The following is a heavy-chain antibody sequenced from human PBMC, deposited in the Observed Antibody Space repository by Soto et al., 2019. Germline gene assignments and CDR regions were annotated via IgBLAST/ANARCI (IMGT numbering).Heavy chain of an antibody. CDR2: ISDSGDRT. J-gene: IGHJ3*01. D-gene: IGHD3-16*02. CDR3: AKDRGIIVKAGDAFDV. Sequence: GALRLSCASSGFTLSMSAVNWVRQAPGKGLEWVSYISDSGDRTYYADSVKGRFTISRDRSKNTVSLQMDSLSAEDTAVYYCAKDRGIIVKAGDAFDVWGQGTKVTVSS. V-gene: IGHV3-23*01. CDR1: GFTLSMSA.